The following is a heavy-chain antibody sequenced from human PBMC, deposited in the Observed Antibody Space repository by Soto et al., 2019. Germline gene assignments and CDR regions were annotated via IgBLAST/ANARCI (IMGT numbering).Heavy chain of an antibody. CDR1: GDTFSDYY. V-gene: IGHV1-2*06. CDR2: INPNSGGT. J-gene: IGHJ4*02. Sequence: ASVKVSCKASGDTFSDYYIHWVRQAPGQGLEWMGRINPNSGGTKYAPKFQGGVTMTRDTSITTAYMELSRLRSGYTAVYYCAREPAPAKPEEVDFWGQGTLVTVSS. CDR3: AREPAPAKPEEVDF.